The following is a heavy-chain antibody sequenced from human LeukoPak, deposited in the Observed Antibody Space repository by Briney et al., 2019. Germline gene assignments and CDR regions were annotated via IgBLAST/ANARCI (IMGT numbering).Heavy chain of an antibody. D-gene: IGHD4-23*01. Sequence: GGSLRLSCEASGFTFSFYAMTWVRQAPGEGLEWVSGVSGNGVYTYYVDSVKGRFTISRDNSKNTLYLHMNSLRAEDTAVYYCARAPIRAGGNLDVWGKGTTVTVFS. J-gene: IGHJ6*04. CDR1: GFTFSFYA. CDR2: VSGNGVYT. V-gene: IGHV3-23*01. CDR3: ARAPIRAGGNLDV.